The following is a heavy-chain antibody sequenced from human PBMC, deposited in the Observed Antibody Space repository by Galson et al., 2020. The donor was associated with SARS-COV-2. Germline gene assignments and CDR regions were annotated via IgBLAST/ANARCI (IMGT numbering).Heavy chain of an antibody. D-gene: IGHD3-22*01. CDR1: GYTSTSYG. Sequence: ASVKVSCKTSGYTSTSYGISWVRQAPGQGLEWMGWISANNGKTNYAQKLQGRVTMTTDTSTSTAYMELRSLRSDDTAVYYCARVKGTYYYDCSVYSPRNYYYYGMDVWGQGTTVTVSS. V-gene: IGHV1-18*01. J-gene: IGHJ6*02. CDR2: ISANNGKT. CDR3: ARVKGTYYYDCSVYSPRNYYYYGMDV.